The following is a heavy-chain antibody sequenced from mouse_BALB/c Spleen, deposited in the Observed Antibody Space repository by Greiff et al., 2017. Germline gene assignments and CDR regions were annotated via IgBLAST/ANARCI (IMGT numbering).Heavy chain of an antibody. D-gene: IGHD4-1*01. J-gene: IGHJ2*01. CDR1: GYTFTSYW. V-gene: IGHV1-69*02. CDR2: IYPSDSYT. Sequence: VQLQQPGAELVRPGASVKLSCKASGYTFTSYWINWVKQRPGQGLEWIGNIYPSDSYTNYNQKFKDKATLTVDKSSSTAYMQLSSPTSEDSAVYYCTTQNWDFDYWGQGTTLTVSS. CDR3: TTQNWDFDY.